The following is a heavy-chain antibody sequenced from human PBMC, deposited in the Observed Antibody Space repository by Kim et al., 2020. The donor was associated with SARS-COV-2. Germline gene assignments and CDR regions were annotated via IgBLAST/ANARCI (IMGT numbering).Heavy chain of an antibody. Sequence: SETLSLTCTVSGGSISSYYWSWIRQPPGKGLEWIGYIYYSGSTNYNPSLKSRVTISVDTSKNQFSLKLSSVTAADTAVYYCAAGLTTVTATNWFDPWGQGTLVTVSS. CDR1: GGSISSYY. V-gene: IGHV4-59*13. CDR3: AAGLTTVTATNWFDP. J-gene: IGHJ5*02. CDR2: IYYSGST. D-gene: IGHD4-4*01.